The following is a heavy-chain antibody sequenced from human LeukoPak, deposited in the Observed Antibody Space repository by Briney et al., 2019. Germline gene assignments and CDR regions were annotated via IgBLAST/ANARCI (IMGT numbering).Heavy chain of an antibody. CDR2: ISYDGGNI. CDR1: GFIFGSYG. Sequence: GRSLRLSCAASGFIFGSYGMHWVRQAPGKGLEWVAVISYDGGNISYTDSVKGRFTISRDNSKNTLYLQMNSLRAEDTAVYYCAKRGYCRGGTCFSHDAFDIWGQGTMVTVSS. CDR3: AKRGYCRGGTCFSHDAFDI. D-gene: IGHD2-15*01. V-gene: IGHV3-30*18. J-gene: IGHJ3*02.